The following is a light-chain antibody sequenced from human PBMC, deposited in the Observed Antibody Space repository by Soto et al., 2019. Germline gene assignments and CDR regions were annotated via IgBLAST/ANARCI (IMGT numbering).Light chain of an antibody. V-gene: IGKV3-15*01. CDR3: QQYNNWPPTWT. J-gene: IGKJ1*01. CDR2: GAS. CDR1: QSVSSN. Sequence: EIVMTQSPATLSVSPGERATLSCRASQSVSSNLAWYQQKPGQAPRLLIYGASTRATGIPARFSGSGSGTEFTLTISSLRSEDFAVYSCQQYNNWPPTWTFGQGTKVEIK.